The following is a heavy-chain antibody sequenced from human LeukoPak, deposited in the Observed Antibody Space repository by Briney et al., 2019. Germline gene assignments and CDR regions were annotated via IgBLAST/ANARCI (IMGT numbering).Heavy chain of an antibody. CDR3: AREAEQQLVYYYYGMDA. V-gene: IGHV1-18*04. D-gene: IGHD6-13*01. CDR2: ISAYNGNT. J-gene: IGHJ6*02. CDR1: GYTFTSYY. Sequence: ASVKVSCKPSGYTFTSYYMYWVRQAPGQGLEWMGWISAYNGNTNYAQKLQGRVTMTTDTSTSTAYMELRSLRSDDTAVYYCAREAEQQLVYYYYGMDAWGQGTTVTVSS.